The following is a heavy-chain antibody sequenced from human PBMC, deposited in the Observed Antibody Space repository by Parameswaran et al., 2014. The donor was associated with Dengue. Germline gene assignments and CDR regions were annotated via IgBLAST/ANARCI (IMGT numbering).Heavy chain of an antibody. J-gene: IGHJ4*02. D-gene: IGHD3-3*01. V-gene: IGHV1-18*01. CDR3: ARGRYDFWSGYSRGFDY. CDR2: ISADDGNT. Sequence: WVRQAPGQGLEWMGWISADDGNTNYARKLQGRVTMTADTSTSTAYMELRSLGSDDTAVYYCARGRYDFWSGYSRGFDYWGQGTLVTVSS.